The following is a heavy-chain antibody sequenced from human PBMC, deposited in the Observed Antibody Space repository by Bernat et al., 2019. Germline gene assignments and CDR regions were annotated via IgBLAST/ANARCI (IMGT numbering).Heavy chain of an antibody. D-gene: IGHD3-3*01. CDR3: AREDYDFWSGYYGGLVGFDP. CDR2: ISAYNGNT. V-gene: IGHV1-18*04. Sequence: QVQLVQSGAEVKKPGASVKVSCKASGYTFTSYGISWVRQAPGQGLEWMGWISAYNGNTNYAQKLQGRVTMTTDTSTSTAYMELRSLRSDDTAVYYCAREDYDFWSGYYGGLVGFDPGGQGTRVTCSA. CDR1: GYTFTSYG. J-gene: IGHJ5*02.